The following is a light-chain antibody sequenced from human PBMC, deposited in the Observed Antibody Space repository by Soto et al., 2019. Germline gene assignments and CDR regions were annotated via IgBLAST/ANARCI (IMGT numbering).Light chain of an antibody. CDR3: CSYVGSYSGA. CDR2: GVT. Sequence: QSALIQPRSVSGSPGQSVTISCTGTNSNVGVYKNVSWYQHHPGKAPRLMIYGVTKRQSGVPDRFTGSKSGNTASLTISGVQAEDEADYYCCSYVGSYSGAFGGGTKLTVL. CDR1: NSNVGVYKN. J-gene: IGLJ2*01. V-gene: IGLV2-11*01.